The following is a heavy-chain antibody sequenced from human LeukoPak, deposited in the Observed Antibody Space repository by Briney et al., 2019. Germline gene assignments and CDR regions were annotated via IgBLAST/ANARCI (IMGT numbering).Heavy chain of an antibody. J-gene: IGHJ6*02. CDR3: ARELCGSIPGGGYVRPNYYYYGMDV. Sequence: ASAKVSCKASGYTFTSYYMHWVRQAPGQGLEWMGIINPSGGSTSYAQKFQGRVTMTSDTSTSTVYMELSSLRSEDTAVYYCARELCGSIPGGGYVRPNYYYYGMDVWGQGTTVTVSS. CDR2: INPSGGST. D-gene: IGHD5-12*01. CDR1: GYTFTSYY. V-gene: IGHV1-46*01.